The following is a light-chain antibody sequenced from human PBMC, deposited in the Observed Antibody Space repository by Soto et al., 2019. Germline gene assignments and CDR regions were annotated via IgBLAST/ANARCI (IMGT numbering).Light chain of an antibody. CDR2: DAS. Sequence: EIVLTQSPGTLSLSPGERATLSCRASQSVSYYLAWYQQKPGQAPRLLIYDASSRATGVPDRFSGSGSGTDFSLTISRLEPEDFAVYYCHQYGILPRTFGQGTKVDIK. CDR3: HQYGILPRT. CDR1: QSVSYY. V-gene: IGKV3-20*01. J-gene: IGKJ1*01.